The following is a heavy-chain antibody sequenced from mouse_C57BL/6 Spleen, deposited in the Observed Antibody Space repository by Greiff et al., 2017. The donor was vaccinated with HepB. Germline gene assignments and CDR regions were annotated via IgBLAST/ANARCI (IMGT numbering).Heavy chain of an antibody. D-gene: IGHD1-1*01. V-gene: IGHV1-64*01. CDR1: GYTFTSYW. CDR2: IHPNSGST. J-gene: IGHJ4*01. CDR3: ARGSRYYAMDY. Sequence: QVQLQQPGAELVKPGASVKLSCKASGYTFTSYWMHWVKQRPGQGLEWIGMIHPNSGSTNYNEKFKSKATLTVDKSSSTAYMKLSSLTSEDSAVYYCARGSRYYAMDYWGQGTSVTVSS.